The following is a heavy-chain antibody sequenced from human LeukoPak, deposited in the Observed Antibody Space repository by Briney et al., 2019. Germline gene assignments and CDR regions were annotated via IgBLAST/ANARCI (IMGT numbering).Heavy chain of an antibody. J-gene: IGHJ4*02. CDR1: GFTFSSYG. V-gene: IGHV3-30*02. CDR3: AKDQGLDYSTLLFDY. Sequence: PGGSLRLSCAASGFTFSSYGMRWVRQAPGKGLEWVAFIRYDGNNKYYADSVKGRFTISRDNSKNTLYLQMNSLRAEDTAVYYCAKDQGLDYSTLLFDYWGQGTLVTVSS. D-gene: IGHD4-11*01. CDR2: IRYDGNNK.